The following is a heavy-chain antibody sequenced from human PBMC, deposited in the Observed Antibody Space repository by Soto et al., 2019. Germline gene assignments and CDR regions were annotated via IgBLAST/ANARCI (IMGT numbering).Heavy chain of an antibody. J-gene: IGHJ6*02. CDR1: GYTFTSYG. CDR2: ISAYNGNT. V-gene: IGHV1-18*01. D-gene: IGHD6-6*01. CDR3: ARGAFEYSSSFSYYYGMDV. Sequence: ASVKVSCKASGYTFTSYGISWVRQAPGQGLEWMGWISAYNGNTNYAQKLQGRVTMTTDTSTNTAYMELRSLRSDDTAVYYCARGAFEYSSSFSYYYGMDVWGQGTTATVSS.